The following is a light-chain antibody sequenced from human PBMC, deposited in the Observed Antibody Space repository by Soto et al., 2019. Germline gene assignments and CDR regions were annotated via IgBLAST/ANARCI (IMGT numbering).Light chain of an antibody. CDR3: CSYEGSDTPYV. V-gene: IGLV2-11*01. CDR1: SSDVGGYNY. Sequence: QSALTQPRSVSGSPGQSVTISCTGTSSDVGGYNYVSWYQQHPGKAPKLMIYDVSKRPSGVPDRFSGSKSGNTASLTISGLQAEDEADYYCCSYEGSDTPYVVGTGTK. J-gene: IGLJ1*01. CDR2: DVS.